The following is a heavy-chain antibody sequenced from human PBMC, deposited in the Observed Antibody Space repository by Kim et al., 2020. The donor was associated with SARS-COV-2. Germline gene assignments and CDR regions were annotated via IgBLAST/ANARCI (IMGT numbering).Heavy chain of an antibody. CDR3: ARELRLVVVADEVAYGMDV. J-gene: IGHJ6*01. D-gene: IGHD2-15*01. CDR2: INPSGGST. CDR1: GYTFTSYY. V-gene: IGHV1-46*01. Sequence: ASVKVSCKASGYTFTSYYMHWVRQAPGQGIEWMGIINPSGGSTSYAQKFQGRVTMTRDTSTSTVYMELSSLRSEDTAVYYCARELRLVVVADEVAYGMDVWEQGTTLTVS.